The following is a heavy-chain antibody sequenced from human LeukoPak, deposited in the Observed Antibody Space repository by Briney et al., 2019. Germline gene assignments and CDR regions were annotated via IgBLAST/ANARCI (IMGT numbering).Heavy chain of an antibody. D-gene: IGHD2-2*03. CDR1: GYTFTSYA. CDR3: ARSWIEDYYYGMDV. V-gene: IGHV1-3*01. Sequence: VASVKVSCTASGYTFTSYAIHWVRQAPGQRLGWMGWINADNGNTKYSQNFQGRVTITRDTSATTAYMELSSLRSEDTAVYYCARSWIEDYYYGMDVWGKGTSVTVSS. CDR2: INADNGNT. J-gene: IGHJ6*04.